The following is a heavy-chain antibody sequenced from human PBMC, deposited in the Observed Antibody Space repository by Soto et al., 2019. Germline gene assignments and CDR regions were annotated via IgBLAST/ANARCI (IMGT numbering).Heavy chain of an antibody. CDR3: ARGRREDVFNI. CDR2: IYYRGTT. V-gene: IGHV4-59*11. D-gene: IGHD1-26*01. CDR1: GGAIGSHY. J-gene: IGHJ3*02. Sequence: QVQLQESGPGLVKASETLSLTCIISGGAIGSHYWSWIRQPPGKALEWLGYIYYRGTTRYNPSLKSRLTLSVDASTNQFSLNLTSVTAADTATYYCARGRREDVFNIWGQGTVVTVSS.